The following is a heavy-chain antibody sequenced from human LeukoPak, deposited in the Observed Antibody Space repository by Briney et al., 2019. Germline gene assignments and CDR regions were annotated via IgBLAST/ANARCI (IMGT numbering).Heavy chain of an antibody. V-gene: IGHV3-53*01. D-gene: IGHD3-22*01. CDR3: ARDHYDSSGYYGGAFDI. J-gene: IGHJ3*02. CDR2: IYSGGST. CDR1: GFTFSSNY. Sequence: GGSLRLSCAASGFTFSSNYMSWVRQAPGKGLEWVSVIYSGGSTYYADSVKGRFTISRDNSKNTLYLQMNSPRAEDTAVYYCARDHYDSSGYYGGAFDIWGQGTMVTVSS.